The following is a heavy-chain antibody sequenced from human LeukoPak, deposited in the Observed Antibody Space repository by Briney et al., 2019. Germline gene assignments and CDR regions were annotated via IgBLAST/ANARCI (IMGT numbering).Heavy chain of an antibody. CDR2: INHSGST. J-gene: IGHJ4*02. V-gene: IGHV4-34*01. CDR1: GASFSCYY. CDR3: AREDSSGRYYFDY. Sequence: SAVLSLSYAVYGASFSCYYWCWIHPPPGKGLELIWVINHSGSTNYNPYLKSRVTISVDTSKNQFSLKLSSVTAADTAVYYCAREDSSGRYYFDYWGQGTLVTVSS. D-gene: IGHD6-19*01.